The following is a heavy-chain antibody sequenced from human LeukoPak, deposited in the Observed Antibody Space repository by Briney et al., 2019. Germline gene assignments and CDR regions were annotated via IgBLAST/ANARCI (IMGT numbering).Heavy chain of an antibody. Sequence: GGSLRLSCAASGFTVSSNYMSWVRQAPGKGLEWVSVIYSGGSTYYADSVKGRFTISRDNSKNTLYLQMNSLRAEDTAVYYCAKAVSDDEVDAFDIWGQGTMVTVSS. CDR1: GFTVSSNY. CDR3: AKAVSDDEVDAFDI. CDR2: IYSGGST. D-gene: IGHD1-1*01. J-gene: IGHJ3*02. V-gene: IGHV3-53*05.